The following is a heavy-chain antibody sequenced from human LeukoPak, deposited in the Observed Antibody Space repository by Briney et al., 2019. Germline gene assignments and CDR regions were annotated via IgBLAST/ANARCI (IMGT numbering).Heavy chain of an antibody. CDR2: IIPIFGTA. CDR3: ARDFSPSSSWYYYYYMDV. CDR1: GGTFSSYA. Sequence: GSSVKVSCKASGGTFSSYAISWVRQAPGQGLEWMGGIIPIFGTANYAQKFQGRVTITADESTSTAYMELSSLRSDDTAVYYCARDFSPSSSWYYYYYMDVWGKGTTVTISS. V-gene: IGHV1-69*01. D-gene: IGHD6-13*01. J-gene: IGHJ6*03.